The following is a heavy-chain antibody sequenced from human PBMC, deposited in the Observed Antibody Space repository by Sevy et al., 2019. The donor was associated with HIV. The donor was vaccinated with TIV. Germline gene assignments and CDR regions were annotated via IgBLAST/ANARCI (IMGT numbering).Heavy chain of an antibody. CDR1: GFSFSSYG. CDR3: VKEGGGEGGDH. D-gene: IGHD2-21*01. J-gene: IGHJ4*02. CDR2: IQYDGSNK. Sequence: GGSLRLSCAASGFSFSSYGMHWVRQAPGKGLEWMSYIQYDGSNKDYADSVKGRLTISRDNSKNTLYLQMNSLRVEDPAVFYWVKEGGGEGGDHWGQGTLVTVSS. V-gene: IGHV3-30*02.